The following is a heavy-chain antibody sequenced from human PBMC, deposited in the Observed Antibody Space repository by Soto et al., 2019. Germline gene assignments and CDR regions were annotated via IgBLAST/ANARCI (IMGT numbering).Heavy chain of an antibody. V-gene: IGHV3-23*01. CDR3: AKERVEGWFGELLEDY. CDR2: ISGSGGST. J-gene: IGHJ4*02. D-gene: IGHD3-10*01. CDR1: GFTFSSYA. Sequence: EVQLLESGGGLVQPGGSLRLSCAASGFTFSSYAMSWVRQAPGKGLEWVSAISGSGGSTYYADSVQGRFTISRDNSKNTLYLQMNSLRAEDTAVFYCAKERVEGWFGELLEDYWGQGTLVTVSS.